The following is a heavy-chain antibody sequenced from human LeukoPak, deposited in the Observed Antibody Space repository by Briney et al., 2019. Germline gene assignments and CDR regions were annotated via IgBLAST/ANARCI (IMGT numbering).Heavy chain of an antibody. CDR3: ARDRVETTNYFDY. CDR2: IYYSGST. Sequence: SQTLSLTCTVSGGSISSGDYYWRWLRQPPGKGLEWIGYIYYSGSTYYNPSLKSRVTTSVDTSKNQFSLKLSSVTAADTAVYYCARDRVETTNYFDYWGQGTLVTVSS. CDR1: GGSISSGDYY. D-gene: IGHD4-17*01. J-gene: IGHJ4*02. V-gene: IGHV4-30-4*08.